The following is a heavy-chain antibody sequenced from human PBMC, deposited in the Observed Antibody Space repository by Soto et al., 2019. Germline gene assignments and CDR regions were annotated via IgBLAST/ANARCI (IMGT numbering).Heavy chain of an antibody. D-gene: IGHD7-27*01. V-gene: IGHV3-53*01. Sequence: EVQLVESGGGLIQPGGSLRLSCAASGFTVSHNYMTWVRQAPGKGLEWVSVIFSGGSTYYGDSVKGRFTISRDISKNMVYLQMNSLRAEDAAVYYCARVPDTGGRDYLDYSGQGTLVTVSS. J-gene: IGHJ4*02. CDR3: ARVPDTGGRDYLDY. CDR2: IFSGGST. CDR1: GFTVSHNY.